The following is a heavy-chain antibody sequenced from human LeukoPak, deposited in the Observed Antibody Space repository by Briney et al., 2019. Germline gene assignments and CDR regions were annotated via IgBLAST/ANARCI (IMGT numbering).Heavy chain of an antibody. D-gene: IGHD3-22*01. CDR2: INSDGSSI. CDR1: GFTFNAFW. V-gene: IGHV3-74*01. Sequence: GGSLRLSCAASGFTFNAFWMHWVRRAPGKGLVWVSRINSDGSSIAYADSVKGRFTISRDNAKNTLYLQMNSLKAEDAAVYYCARGLVHDTSGYYSDYWGQGTLVTVSS. CDR3: ARGLVHDTSGYYSDY. J-gene: IGHJ4*02.